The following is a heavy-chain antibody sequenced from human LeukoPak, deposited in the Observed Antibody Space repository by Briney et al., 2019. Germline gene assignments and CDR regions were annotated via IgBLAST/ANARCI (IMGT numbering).Heavy chain of an antibody. D-gene: IGHD2-8*01. Sequence: PSETLSLTCTVSGGSISSYYWSWIRQPPGKGLEWIGYIYYSGSTNYNPSLKSRVTISVDTSKNQFSLQLNSVTPEDTAVYYCARERGGVNWFDPWGQGTLVTVSS. V-gene: IGHV4-59*12. CDR1: GGSISSYY. CDR2: IYYSGST. J-gene: IGHJ5*02. CDR3: ARERGGVNWFDP.